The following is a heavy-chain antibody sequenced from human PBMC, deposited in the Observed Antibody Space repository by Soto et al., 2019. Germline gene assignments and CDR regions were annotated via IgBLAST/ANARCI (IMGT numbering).Heavy chain of an antibody. Sequence: PSETLSLTCVVSGYSISSGYYWGWIRQPPGKGLEWIGSIYHSGSTYYNPSLKSRVTISVDTSKNQFSLKLSSVTAADTAVYYCARSMRFFDYYFDYWGQGTLVTVSS. J-gene: IGHJ4*02. CDR1: GYSISSGYY. D-gene: IGHD3-3*01. CDR3: ARSMRFFDYYFDY. CDR2: IYHSGST. V-gene: IGHV4-38-2*01.